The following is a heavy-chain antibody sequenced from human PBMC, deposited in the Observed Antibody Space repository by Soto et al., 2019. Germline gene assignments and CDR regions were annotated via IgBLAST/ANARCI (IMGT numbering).Heavy chain of an antibody. J-gene: IGHJ4*02. CDR3: ARESDSNYFDY. Sequence: QVQLVESGGGLVKPGGSLRLSCAASGFTFSDYFMSWIRQAPGKGQEWVSYISSSGGTRYHADSVKGRFTISRDNAKNSLYLQMNSLRAEDTAVYYCARESDSNYFDYWGQGTLVTVSS. D-gene: IGHD4-4*01. CDR1: GFTFSDYF. V-gene: IGHV3-11*01. CDR2: ISSSGGTR.